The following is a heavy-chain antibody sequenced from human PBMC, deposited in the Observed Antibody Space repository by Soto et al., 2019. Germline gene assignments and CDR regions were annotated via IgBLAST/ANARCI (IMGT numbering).Heavy chain of an antibody. J-gene: IGHJ4*02. CDR1: RFSFSNYA. CDR2: ISRSGDTT. CDR3: AKDWEHGDHPRCLGY. D-gene: IGHD1-26*01. V-gene: IGHV3-23*01. Sequence: GGSLRLSCAASRFSFSNYAMSWVRQAPGKGLEWVAAISRSGDTTYYADSVKGRFTISRDNSRNTLSLQMNGLRVEDTALYYCAKDWEHGDHPRCLGYWGEGTLVTV.